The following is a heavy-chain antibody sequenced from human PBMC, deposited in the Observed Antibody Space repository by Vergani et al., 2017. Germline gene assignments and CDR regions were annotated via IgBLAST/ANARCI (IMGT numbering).Heavy chain of an antibody. V-gene: IGHV1-8*01. CDR2: MNPNSGNT. CDR3: ARGRRHQLLAWFDP. Sequence: QVQLVQSGAEVKKPGASVKVSCKASGYTFTSYDINCVRQATGQGLEWMGWMNPNSGNTGYAQKFQGRVTMTRNTSISTAYMELSSLRSEDTAVYYCARGRRHQLLAWFDPWGQGTLVTVSS. J-gene: IGHJ5*02. D-gene: IGHD2-2*01. CDR1: GYTFTSYD.